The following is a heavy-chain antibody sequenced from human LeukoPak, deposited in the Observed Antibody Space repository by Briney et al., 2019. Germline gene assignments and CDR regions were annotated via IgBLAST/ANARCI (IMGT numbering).Heavy chain of an antibody. Sequence: GSLRLSCAASGFTFSSYSMNWVRQAPGKGLVWVSRINSDGSSTSYADSVKGRFTISRDNAKNTLYLQMNSLRAEDTAVYYCAPGGDSGYEYWGQGTLVTVPS. D-gene: IGHD5-12*01. CDR1: GFTFSSYS. J-gene: IGHJ4*02. V-gene: IGHV3-74*01. CDR3: APGGDSGYEY. CDR2: INSDGSST.